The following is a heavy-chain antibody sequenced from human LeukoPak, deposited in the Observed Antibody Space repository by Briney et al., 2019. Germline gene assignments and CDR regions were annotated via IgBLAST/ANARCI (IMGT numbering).Heavy chain of an antibody. CDR3: AKKGYYDGSGYYMYYFDH. CDR1: GFTFSIYA. V-gene: IGHV3-23*01. D-gene: IGHD3-22*01. Sequence: TGGSLRLSCAASGFTFSIYAMSWVRQAPGKGLEWVSAISGSGGTAYYADSVKGRSTISRDNSKNTLYLQMNSLRAEDTAVYYCAKKGYYDGSGYYMYYFDHWGQGTLVTVSS. CDR2: ISGSGGTA. J-gene: IGHJ4*02.